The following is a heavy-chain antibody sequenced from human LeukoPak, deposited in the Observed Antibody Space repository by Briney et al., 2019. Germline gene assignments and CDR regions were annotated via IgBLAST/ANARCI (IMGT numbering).Heavy chain of an antibody. D-gene: IGHD3-22*01. V-gene: IGHV4-34*01. Sequence: PSETLSLTCAVYGGSFSGYYWSWIRQPPGKGLEWIGEINHSGSTNYNPSLKSRVTISVDTSKNQCSLKLSSVTAADTAVYYCARDYYDSTISAFDIWGQGTMVTVSS. CDR1: GGSFSGYY. CDR3: ARDYYDSTISAFDI. CDR2: INHSGST. J-gene: IGHJ3*02.